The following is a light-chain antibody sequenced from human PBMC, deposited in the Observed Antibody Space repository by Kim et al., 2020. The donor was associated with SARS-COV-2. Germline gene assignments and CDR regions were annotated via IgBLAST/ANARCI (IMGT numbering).Light chain of an antibody. CDR2: MVS. V-gene: IGKV2-30*01. CDR1: QSLVYSDGNTY. Sequence: DVVMTQPPLSLPVTLGQPAFISCRSSQSLVYSDGNTYLNGFQQRPGQAPRRLIYMVSNRDSGVPDRFSGSGSGTDFTLKINRVKAKDVGVYYCMQSIHPITFDKGTRLEIK. J-gene: IGKJ5*01. CDR3: MQSIHPIT.